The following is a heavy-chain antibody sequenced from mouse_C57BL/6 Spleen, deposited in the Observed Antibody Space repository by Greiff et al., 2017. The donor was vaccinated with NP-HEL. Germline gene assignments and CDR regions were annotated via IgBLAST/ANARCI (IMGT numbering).Heavy chain of an antibody. D-gene: IGHD1-1*01. J-gene: IGHJ3*01. V-gene: IGHV1-69*01. Sequence: VQLQQSGAELVMPGASVKLSCKASGYTFTSYWMHWVKQRPGQGLEWIGEIDPSDSYTNYNQKFKGKSTLTVDKSSSTAYMQLSSLTSEDSAVYYCARGGYYGREGFAYWGQGTLVTVSA. CDR1: GYTFTSYW. CDR3: ARGGYYGREGFAY. CDR2: IDPSDSYT.